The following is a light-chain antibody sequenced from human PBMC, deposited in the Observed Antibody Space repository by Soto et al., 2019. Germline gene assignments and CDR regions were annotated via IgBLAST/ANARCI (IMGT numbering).Light chain of an antibody. V-gene: IGKV1-39*01. CDR1: QSISNY. CDR2: AAS. CDR3: QQSYSTPRT. J-gene: IGKJ1*01. Sequence: DIQMTQSPSSLSASVGDRVTITCRASQSISNYLNWYQQKPGKTPKLLMYAASSLQSGVPLRVGGIVSGTDFTLTISSLQPEDFATYYCQQSYSTPRTFGQGTKVEIK.